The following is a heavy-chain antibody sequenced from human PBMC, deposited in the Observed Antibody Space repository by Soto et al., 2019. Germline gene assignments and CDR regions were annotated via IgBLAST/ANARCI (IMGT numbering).Heavy chain of an antibody. CDR3: ARDSRYYDSSSSGAFDI. CDR2: ISSSSSYI. J-gene: IGHJ3*02. D-gene: IGHD3-22*01. Sequence: EVQLVESGGGLVKPGGSLRLSCAASGFTFSSYSMNWVRQAPGKGLEWVSSISSSSSYIYYADSVKGRFTISRDNAKNSLYLQMNSLRDEDTAVYYCARDSRYYDSSSSGAFDIWGRGTMVTVSS. V-gene: IGHV3-21*01. CDR1: GFTFSSYS.